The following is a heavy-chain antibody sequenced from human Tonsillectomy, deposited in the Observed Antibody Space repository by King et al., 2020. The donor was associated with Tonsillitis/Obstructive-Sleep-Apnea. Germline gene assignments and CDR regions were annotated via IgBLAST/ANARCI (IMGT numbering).Heavy chain of an antibody. CDR2: ISWNSGNI. D-gene: IGHD6-13*01. V-gene: IGHV3-9*01. J-gene: IGHJ4*02. Sequence: VQLVESGGDLVQPGGSLRLSCAASGFTFDDYAMSWVRQAPGKGLEWVSGISWNSGNIDYADSVKGRFTISRDNAKNSLYLQMNSLRAEDTALYYCAKGQQQLNYFFDSGGRGPLAPVP. CDR3: AKGQQQLNYFFDS. CDR1: GFTFDDYA.